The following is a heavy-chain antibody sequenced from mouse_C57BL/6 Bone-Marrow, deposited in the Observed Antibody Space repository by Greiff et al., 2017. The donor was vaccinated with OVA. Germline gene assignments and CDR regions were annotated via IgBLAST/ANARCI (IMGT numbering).Heavy chain of an antibody. CDR1: GFTFSSYA. CDR2: ISSGGDYI. D-gene: IGHD1-1*01. V-gene: IGHV5-9-1*02. Sequence: EVQGVESGGGLVKPGGSLKLSCAASGFTFSSYAMSWVRQTPEKRLEWVAYISSGGDYIYYADTVKGRFTISRDNARNTLYLQMSSLKSEDTAMYYCTRENYGSSFYAMDYWGQGTSVTVSS. J-gene: IGHJ4*01. CDR3: TRENYGSSFYAMDY.